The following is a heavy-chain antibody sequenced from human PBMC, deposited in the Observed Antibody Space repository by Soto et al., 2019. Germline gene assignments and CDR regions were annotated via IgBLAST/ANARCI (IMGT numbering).Heavy chain of an antibody. Sequence: GGSLRLSCAASGFTFSIYWMHWVRQAPGKGLVWVSRINSDGSRTNYADSVKGRFTISRDNAKNPLYLQMHSLRGEETAVYYCARGVRGADGLDSWGQGTMVTVSS. J-gene: IGHJ3*02. CDR1: GFTFSIYW. CDR2: INSDGSRT. D-gene: IGHD3-16*01. V-gene: IGHV3-74*01. CDR3: ARGVRGADGLDS.